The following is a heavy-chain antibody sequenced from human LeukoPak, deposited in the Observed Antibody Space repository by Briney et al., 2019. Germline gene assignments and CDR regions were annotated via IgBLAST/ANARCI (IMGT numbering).Heavy chain of an antibody. D-gene: IGHD6-13*01. V-gene: IGHV1-69*05. Sequence: SVKVSCKASGGTFSSYAISWVRQAPGQGLEWMGGIIPIFGTANYAQKFQGRVTITTDESTSTAYMELSSLRSEDTAVYSCARGVSLGRPLYAFDIWGQGTMVTVSS. CDR1: GGTFSSYA. CDR3: ARGVSLGRPLYAFDI. CDR2: IIPIFGTA. J-gene: IGHJ3*02.